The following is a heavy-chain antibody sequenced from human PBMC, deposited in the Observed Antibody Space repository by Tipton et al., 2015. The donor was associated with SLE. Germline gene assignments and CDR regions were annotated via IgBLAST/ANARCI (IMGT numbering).Heavy chain of an antibody. V-gene: IGHV4-59*01. Sequence: GLVKPSETLSLTCTVSGGSISSYYWSWIRQPPGKGLEWIGYIYYSGSTNHNPSLKSRVTISVDTSKNQFSLKLSSVTAADTAVYYGARDLRFLEWLLPGAFDIWGQGTMVTVSS. CDR3: ARDLRFLEWLLPGAFDI. CDR1: GGSISSYY. CDR2: IYYSGST. D-gene: IGHD3-3*01. J-gene: IGHJ3*02.